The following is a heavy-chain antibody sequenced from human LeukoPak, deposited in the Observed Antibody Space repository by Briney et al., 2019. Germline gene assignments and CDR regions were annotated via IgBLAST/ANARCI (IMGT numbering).Heavy chain of an antibody. CDR2: IYYGGST. Sequence: NTSETLSLTCTVSGGSISSYYWSWIRQPPGKGLEWIGYIYYGGSTNYNPSLKSRVTISVDTSKNQFSLKLSSVTAADTAVYYCARDGYGGNSATLWGQGTLVTVSS. CDR1: GGSISSYY. V-gene: IGHV4-59*01. D-gene: IGHD4-23*01. CDR3: ARDGYGGNSATL. J-gene: IGHJ4*02.